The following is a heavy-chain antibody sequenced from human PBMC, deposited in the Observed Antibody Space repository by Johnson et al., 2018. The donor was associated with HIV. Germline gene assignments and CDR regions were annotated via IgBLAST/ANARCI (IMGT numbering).Heavy chain of an antibody. Sequence: QVQLVESGGGVVQPGRSLRLSCAASGFTFSSYGMHWVRQAPGKGLEWVAVIWYDGSNKYYADSVKGRFTISRDNSKNTLYRQMNSLRAEDTAVYYCASWHGDYGNAFDIWGQGTMVTVSS. V-gene: IGHV3-33*01. CDR2: IWYDGSNK. J-gene: IGHJ3*02. D-gene: IGHD4-17*01. CDR3: ASWHGDYGNAFDI. CDR1: GFTFSSYG.